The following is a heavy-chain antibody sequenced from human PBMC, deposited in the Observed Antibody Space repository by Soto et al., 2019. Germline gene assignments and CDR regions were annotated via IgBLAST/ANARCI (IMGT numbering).Heavy chain of an antibody. J-gene: IGHJ5*02. D-gene: IGHD3-10*01. Sequence: SETLSLTCTVSGGSISSYYWSWIRQPPGKGLEWIGYIYYSGSTNYNPSLKSRVTISVDTSKNQFSLKLSSVTAADTAVYYCARINTYYYGSGSYGNNWFDPWGQGTLVTVSS. V-gene: IGHV4-59*01. CDR1: GGSISSYY. CDR3: ARINTYYYGSGSYGNNWFDP. CDR2: IYYSGST.